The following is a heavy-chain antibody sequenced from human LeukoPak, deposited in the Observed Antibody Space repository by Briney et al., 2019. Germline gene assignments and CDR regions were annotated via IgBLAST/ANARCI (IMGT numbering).Heavy chain of an antibody. CDR1: GLTFRSFW. Sequence: GGSLRLSCAASGLTFRSFWMSWLRQAPGKGLEWVANIKQDGSEKYYVDSVKGRFTISRDNAKNSLHLQMNSLRVEDTAVYYCARGEYYYDGGYWGQGTLVTVSS. D-gene: IGHD3-22*01. V-gene: IGHV3-7*04. CDR3: ARGEYYYDGGY. CDR2: IKQDGSEK. J-gene: IGHJ1*01.